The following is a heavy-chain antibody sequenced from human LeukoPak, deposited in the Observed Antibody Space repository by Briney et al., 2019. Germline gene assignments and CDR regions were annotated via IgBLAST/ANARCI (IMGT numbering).Heavy chain of an antibody. CDR1: GYTFTGYY. CDR3: ARGQWELPTYYYYMDV. V-gene: IGHV1-2*02. J-gene: IGHJ6*03. D-gene: IGHD1-26*01. CDR2: INPNSGGT. Sequence: ASVKVSCKASGYTFTGYYMHWVRQAPGQGLEWMGWINPNSGGTNYAQKFQGRVTMTRDTSISTAYMELSRLRSDDTAVYYCARGQWELPTYYYYMDVWGKGTTVTVSS.